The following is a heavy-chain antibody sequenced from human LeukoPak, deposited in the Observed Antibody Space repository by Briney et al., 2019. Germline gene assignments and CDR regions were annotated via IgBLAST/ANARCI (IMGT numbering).Heavy chain of an antibody. Sequence: GGSLRLSCAGSGFNFSNAWVSWVRQAPGKGLEGVGRIKSKTDGGTTDYAAPVKGRFTISRDDSKNALYLQLNSLKTDDTAIYYCTTDEWDWGQGTLVTVSS. CDR2: IKSKTDGGTT. CDR3: TTDEWD. D-gene: IGHD1-26*01. J-gene: IGHJ4*02. CDR1: GFNFSNAW. V-gene: IGHV3-15*01.